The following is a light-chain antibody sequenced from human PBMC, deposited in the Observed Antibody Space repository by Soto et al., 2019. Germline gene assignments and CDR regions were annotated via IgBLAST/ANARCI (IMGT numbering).Light chain of an antibody. CDR3: QQYNSSSYT. CDR2: DAS. Sequence: DIQMTQSPSTLSASVGDRVTITCRASQSISSWLAWYQQKPGKAPKLLIYDASSLESGVPSRFSGSGSGTDCTLTISSLQPDDFATYYCQQYNSSSYTFGQGTKLEIK. J-gene: IGKJ2*01. V-gene: IGKV1-5*01. CDR1: QSISSW.